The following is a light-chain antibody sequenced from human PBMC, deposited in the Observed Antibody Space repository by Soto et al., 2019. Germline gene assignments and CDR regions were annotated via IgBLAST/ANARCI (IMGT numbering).Light chain of an antibody. CDR2: WAS. Sequence: DIVMTQSPDSLAVSLGERATINCKSSQSVLYSSNHKNYLAWYQQKPGQPPKLLIYWASTRESGVPDRFSGSGSGTDFTLTISSLQAEDVAIYYCQQYYSSPQTFGQGTKLEIK. CDR3: QQYYSSPQT. J-gene: IGKJ2*01. CDR1: QSVLYSSNHKNY. V-gene: IGKV4-1*01.